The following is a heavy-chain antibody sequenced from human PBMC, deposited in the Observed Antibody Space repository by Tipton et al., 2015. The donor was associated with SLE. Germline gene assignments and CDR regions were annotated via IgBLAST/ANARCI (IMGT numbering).Heavy chain of an antibody. CDR2: IYYSGST. D-gene: IGHD3-3*01. V-gene: IGHV4-59*11. CDR3: ARSKSGFWSGLDY. Sequence: TLSLTCTVSGGSFSTHFWSWVRQPPGKGLEWIGYIYYSGSTNYNPSLNSRVNISLDTSKNQFSLNLNSVTAADTAVYYCARSKSGFWSGLDYWGQGTLVTVSS. J-gene: IGHJ4*02. CDR1: GGSFSTHF.